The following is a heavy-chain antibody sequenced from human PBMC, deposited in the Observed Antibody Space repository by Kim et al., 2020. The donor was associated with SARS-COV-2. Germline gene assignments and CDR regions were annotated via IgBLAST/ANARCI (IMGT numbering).Heavy chain of an antibody. CDR2: INHSGST. V-gene: IGHV4-34*01. Sequence: SETLSLTCAVYGGSFSGYYWSWIRQPPGKGLEWIGEINHSGSTNYNPSLKSRVTISVNTSKNQFSLKLSPVTAADTAVYYCARGRGSSWPTRVFDPWGQGTLVTVSS. J-gene: IGHJ5*02. CDR3: ARGRGSSWPTRVFDP. CDR1: GGSFSGYY. D-gene: IGHD6-13*01.